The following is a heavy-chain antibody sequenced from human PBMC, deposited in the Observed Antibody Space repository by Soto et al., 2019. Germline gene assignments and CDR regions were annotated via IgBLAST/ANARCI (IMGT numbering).Heavy chain of an antibody. D-gene: IGHD2-15*01. J-gene: IGHJ4*02. CDR3: ARDGYCSGGSCYDY. Sequence: QVQLVQSGAEVKKPGSSMKVSCKASGGTFSSYTISWVRQAPGQGLEWMGRIIPILGIANYAQKFQGRVTITADKSTSTAYMELSSLRSEDTAVYYCARDGYCSGGSCYDYWGQGTLVTVSS. CDR1: GGTFSSYT. CDR2: IIPILGIA. V-gene: IGHV1-69*08.